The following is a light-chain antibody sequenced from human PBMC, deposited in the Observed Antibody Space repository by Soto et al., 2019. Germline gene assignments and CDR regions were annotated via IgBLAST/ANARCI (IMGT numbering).Light chain of an antibody. Sequence: QSALTQPASVSGSPGQSITISCTGTSSDVGSYILVSWYQQHPGKAPKLMIYEGSKRPSGVSNRFSGSKSGNTASLTIPGLQAEDEADYYCCSYAGSSTSVVFGGGTKLTVL. J-gene: IGLJ2*01. V-gene: IGLV2-23*01. CDR2: EGS. CDR1: SSDVGSYIL. CDR3: CSYAGSSTSVV.